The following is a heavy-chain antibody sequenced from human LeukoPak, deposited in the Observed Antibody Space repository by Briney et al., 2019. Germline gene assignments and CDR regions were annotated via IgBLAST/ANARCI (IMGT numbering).Heavy chain of an antibody. CDR2: IRHDGSNK. D-gene: IGHD3-9*01. J-gene: IGHJ5*02. CDR1: GFTFSTYG. V-gene: IGHV3-30*02. CDR3: AKDVGNDLTGYYNWFDP. Sequence: GESLRLSCAASGFTFSTYGMHWVRQAPGKGLEWVAFIRHDGSNKYYADSVKGRFTISRDSSENTLYLQMSSLRPEDTAVYYCAKDVGNDLTGYYNWFDPWGQGTLVTVSS.